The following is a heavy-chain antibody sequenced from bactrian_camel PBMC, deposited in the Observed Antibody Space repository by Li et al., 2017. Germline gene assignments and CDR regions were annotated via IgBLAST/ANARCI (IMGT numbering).Heavy chain of an antibody. Sequence: HVQLVESGGGSAQAGGSLRVSCSASRNSKRRHCMGWFRQAPGKEREGVASIDSDGTVHYADSVKGRFTISKVKDTLSLQMNDVKPEDTGLYYCAAEGAIYYGNPPPLEHYEYSNWGQGTQVTVS. CDR3: AAEGAIYYGNPPPLEHYEYSN. J-gene: IGHJ4*01. CDR1: RNSKRRHC. V-gene: IGHV3S53*01. D-gene: IGHD1*01. CDR2: IDSDGTV.